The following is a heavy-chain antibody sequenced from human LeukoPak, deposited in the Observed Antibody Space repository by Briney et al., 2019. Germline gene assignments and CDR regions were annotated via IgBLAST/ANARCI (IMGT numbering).Heavy chain of an antibody. CDR1: GFTFTNYA. CDR3: ASVAEYSSSKVNYYYGMDV. V-gene: IGHV3-23*01. CDR2: ISGSGSGGST. J-gene: IGHJ6*02. D-gene: IGHD6-6*01. Sequence: PGGSLRLSCAVSGFTFTNYAMSWVRQAPGKGLEWVSRISGSGSGGSTSYADSVKGRFTISRDNSNNALYLQMNSLRAEDTAVYYCASVAEYSSSKVNYYYGMDVWGQGTTVTVSS.